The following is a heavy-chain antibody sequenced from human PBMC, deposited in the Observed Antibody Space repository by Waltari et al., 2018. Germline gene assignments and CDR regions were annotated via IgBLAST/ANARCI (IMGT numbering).Heavy chain of an antibody. D-gene: IGHD3-9*01. CDR3: ARVAGYDILTGSDY. V-gene: IGHV1-8*01. CDR2: MNPNCGNT. CDR1: GYTFTSYD. J-gene: IGHJ4*02. Sequence: QVQLVQSGAEVKKPGASVKVSCKASGYTFTSYDINWVRQATGQGLEWMGWMNPNCGNTGYAQKFQGRVTMTRNTSISTAYMELSSLRSEDTAVYYCARVAGYDILTGSDYWGQGTLVTVSS.